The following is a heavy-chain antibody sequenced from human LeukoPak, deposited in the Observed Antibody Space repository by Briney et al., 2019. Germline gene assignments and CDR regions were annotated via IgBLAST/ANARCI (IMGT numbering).Heavy chain of an antibody. CDR3: ARGAVYYYDSSGYYYGGYYFDY. CDR2: IYYSGST. D-gene: IGHD3-22*01. V-gene: IGHV4-30-4*01. Sequence: SETLSLTCTVSGGSISSGDYSWRWIRQPPGRGLEWIGYIYYSGSTYYTPALKSRVTISVDTSKNQFSLKLSSVTAADTAVYSCARGAVYYYDSSGYYYGGYYFDYWGQGTLVTVSS. CDR1: GGSISSGDYS. J-gene: IGHJ4*02.